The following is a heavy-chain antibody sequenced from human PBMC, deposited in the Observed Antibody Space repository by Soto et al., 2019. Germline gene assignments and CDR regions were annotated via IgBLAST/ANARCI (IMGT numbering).Heavy chain of an antibody. CDR3: ESSDSTGYYFGYFDY. J-gene: IGHJ4*02. V-gene: IGHV2-5*02. D-gene: IGHD3-22*01. CDR2: IYWDDDK. CDR1: GFSLNTDGVA. Sequence: HITLKESGPTLVKPTQTLTLTCTFSGFSLNTDGVAVGWIRQPPGKSLEWLALIYWDDDKRYSPSLKSRLTNSQDISKKQVVLTMTNMDPVYTATYYCESSDSTGYYFGYFDYWGQGTLVTVSS.